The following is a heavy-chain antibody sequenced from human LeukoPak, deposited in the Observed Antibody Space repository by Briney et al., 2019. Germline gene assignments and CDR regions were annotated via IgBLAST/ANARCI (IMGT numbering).Heavy chain of an antibody. J-gene: IGHJ6*02. CDR2: ISGGGGST. D-gene: IGHD4-17*01. V-gene: IGHV3-23*01. Sequence: PGGSLRLSCAASGFTFSSYAMSWVRQAPGKGLEWVSAISGGGGSTYYADSVKGRFTISRDNSKNTLYLQMNSLRAEVTAVHYWAKMGNVRYGDYYYYGMDVWGQGTTVTVFS. CDR3: AKMGNVRYGDYYYYGMDV. CDR1: GFTFSSYA.